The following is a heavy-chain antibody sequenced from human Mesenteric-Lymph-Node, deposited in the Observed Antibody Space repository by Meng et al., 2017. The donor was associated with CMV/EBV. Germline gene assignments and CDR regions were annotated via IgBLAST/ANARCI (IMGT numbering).Heavy chain of an antibody. V-gene: IGHV4-39*01. Sequence: SETLSLTCSVSGGSISTNSYYWAWIRQPPGKELEWIGSILYSGTTYYKPSLKSRVTMSVDTSMNQFSLDLRSVTVADTAVYYCVRHRGSDSGGWFDPWGQGTLVTVSS. J-gene: IGHJ5*02. D-gene: IGHD3-10*01. CDR1: GGSISTNSYY. CDR2: ILYSGTT. CDR3: VRHRGSDSGGWFDP.